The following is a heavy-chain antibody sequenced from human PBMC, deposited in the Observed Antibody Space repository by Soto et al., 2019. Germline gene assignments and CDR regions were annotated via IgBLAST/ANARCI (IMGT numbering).Heavy chain of an antibody. CDR3: ARDSGAKLSSS. V-gene: IGHV1-69*13. Sequence: GASVKVSCKASGVTFSSYRINWVRQARGQGLEWLGGIVPIYRTADYAQKFQGRVTITADESTRTVYMELSSLKSQDTALYYCARDSGAKLSSSWGQGPLVTVSS. CDR2: IVPIYRTA. CDR1: GVTFSSYR. J-gene: IGHJ4*02. D-gene: IGHD6-13*01.